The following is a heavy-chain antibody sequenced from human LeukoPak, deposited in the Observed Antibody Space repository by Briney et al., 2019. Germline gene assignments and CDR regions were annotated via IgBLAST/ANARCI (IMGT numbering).Heavy chain of an antibody. Sequence: GGSLRLSCAASGFTSSHYWMSWVRQAPGKGLEWVANIKQDGSERYYVDSVKGRLTISRDNAKNSVYLQMNSLRAADTAVYYCARDRPTMFSYMDVWGKGTAVTVSS. CDR1: GFTSSHYW. CDR2: IKQDGSER. V-gene: IGHV3-7*01. CDR3: ARDRPTMFSYMDV. J-gene: IGHJ6*04. D-gene: IGHD3-9*01.